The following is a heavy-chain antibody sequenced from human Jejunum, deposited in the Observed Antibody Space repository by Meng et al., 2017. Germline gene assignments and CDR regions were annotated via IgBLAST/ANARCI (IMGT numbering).Heavy chain of an antibody. CDR2: FYWDDDK. D-gene: IGHD3-22*01. V-gene: IGHV2-5*02. J-gene: IGHJ4*02. CDR3: ARRRGADYYDRIFFDY. Sequence: QITLKESCPTLVKPTPPLTLTCTFSGFSLSPSGVGVGWVRQPPGKALEWLALFYWDDDKRYNPTLKSRVTITKDTSKNEVVLTMTNMDPVDTATYYCARRRGADYYDRIFFDYWGPGILVTVSS. CDR1: GFSLSPSGVG.